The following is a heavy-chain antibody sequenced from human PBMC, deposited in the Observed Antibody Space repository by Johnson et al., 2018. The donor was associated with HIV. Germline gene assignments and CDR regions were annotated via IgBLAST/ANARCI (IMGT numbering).Heavy chain of an antibody. CDR3: STDVIEPVTTYYNAFDV. D-gene: IGHD4-11*01. CDR1: GFTFSSYA. J-gene: IGHJ3*01. Sequence: VQLVESGGGLVQPGGSLRLSCAASGFTFSSYAMSWVRQAPGKGLEWVSAISGSGGSTYYADSVKGRFTISRDNSKNTLYLQMNSLKTEDTAVYYCSTDVIEPVTTYYNAFDVWGQGAMVTVSS. CDR2: ISGSGGST. V-gene: IGHV3-23*04.